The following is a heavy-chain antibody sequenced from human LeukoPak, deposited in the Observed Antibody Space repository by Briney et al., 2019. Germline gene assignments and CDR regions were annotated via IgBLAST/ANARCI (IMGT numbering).Heavy chain of an antibody. V-gene: IGHV3-33*01. Sequence: GGSLRLSCAASGFTFSSYGMHWVRQAPAKGLGWVAFIWHDGSRKYYADSVKGGFTISRDNSNNTLYLQMNSLRGEDTAVYSCARDSIYGDSPGYYFDYWGQGTLVTVSS. D-gene: IGHD4-17*01. CDR1: GFTFSSYG. CDR2: IWHDGSRK. CDR3: ARDSIYGDSPGYYFDY. J-gene: IGHJ4*02.